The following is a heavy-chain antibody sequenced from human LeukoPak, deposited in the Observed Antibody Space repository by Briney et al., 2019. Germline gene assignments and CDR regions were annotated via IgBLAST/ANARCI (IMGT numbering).Heavy chain of an antibody. J-gene: IGHJ4*02. V-gene: IGHV4-38-2*01. CDR2: IYHSGST. CDR3: ARHRALRLNLDY. CDR1: GYSISSGYY. Sequence: PSETLSLTCAVSGYSISSGYYWVWIRQPPGKGLEWIGSIYHSGSTYYNPSLKSRVTISVDTSKNQFSLKLSSVTAADTAVYYCARHRALRLNLDYWGQGTLVTVSS.